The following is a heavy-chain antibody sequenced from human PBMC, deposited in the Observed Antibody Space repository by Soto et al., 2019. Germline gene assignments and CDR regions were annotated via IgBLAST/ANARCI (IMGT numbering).Heavy chain of an antibody. Sequence: EVQLVESGGNLARPGESLRLSCAASGFKFDDYAFHWVRQVPGKGPEWVSGINWNGAYSGYADSVKGRFTISRDNAGNSVYLQMASLRPEDTALYYCARVHSSGWCVEPYDAWGQGTMVTVSS. CDR3: ARVHSSGWCVEPYDA. CDR1: GFKFDDYA. V-gene: IGHV3-9*01. D-gene: IGHD6-19*01. J-gene: IGHJ3*01. CDR2: INWNGAYS.